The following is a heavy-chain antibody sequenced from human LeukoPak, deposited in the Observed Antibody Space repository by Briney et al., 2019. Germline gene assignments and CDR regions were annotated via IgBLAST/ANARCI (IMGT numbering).Heavy chain of an antibody. D-gene: IGHD6-6*01. CDR2: IYISGST. V-gene: IGHV4-4*07. CDR3: ARLWDSSSSLDY. CDR1: GASINSHY. Sequence: SETLSLTCTVSGASINSHYWSWIRQPAGKGLEWIGRIYISGSTNHNSSLQSRVTMSVDTSKNQFSLKLTSVTAADTAVYYCARLWDSSSSLDYWGQGTLVTVSS. J-gene: IGHJ4*02.